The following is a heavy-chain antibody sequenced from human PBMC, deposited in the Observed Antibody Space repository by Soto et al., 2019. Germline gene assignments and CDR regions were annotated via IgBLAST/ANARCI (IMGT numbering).Heavy chain of an antibody. D-gene: IGHD2-15*01. CDR2: ISYDGSNK. CDR3: ARDRGYCRGGTCYSVLDY. J-gene: IGHJ4*02. Sequence: PGGSLRLSCAASGFTFSSYGMHWVRQAPGKGLEWVAVISYDGSNKYYADSVKGRFTISRDNSKNTLYLQMNSLRAEDTAVYYCARDRGYCRGGTCYSVLDYWAQGILVTVSS. CDR1: GFTFSSYG. V-gene: IGHV3-30*03.